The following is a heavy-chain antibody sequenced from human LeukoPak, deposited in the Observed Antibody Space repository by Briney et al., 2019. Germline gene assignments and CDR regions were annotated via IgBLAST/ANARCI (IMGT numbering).Heavy chain of an antibody. J-gene: IGHJ4*02. V-gene: IGHV3-23*01. CDR2: ISGSGTRT. D-gene: IGHD6-13*01. CDR3: AKSSIGSSIWLLDY. CDR1: GFTFSSYA. Sequence: GGSLRLSCAASGFTFSSYAMSWVRQAPGKGLEWVSGISGSGTRTYYADSVKGRFTISKDNSKNTLYLQMNSLRADDTALYYCAKSSIGSSIWLLDYRGQGTLVTVSS.